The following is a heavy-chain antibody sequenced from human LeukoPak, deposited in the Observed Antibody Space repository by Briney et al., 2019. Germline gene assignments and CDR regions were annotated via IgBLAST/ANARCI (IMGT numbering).Heavy chain of an antibody. J-gene: IGHJ4*02. D-gene: IGHD3-22*01. Sequence: GESLKISCKGSGYTFTSYWIGWVRQMPGKGLEWMGIIYPGDSDTRYSPPFQGQVTISADKSIRTAYLQWSSLKASDNAMYYCARLTSGYYTRYDYWGQGTLVTVSS. CDR1: GYTFTSYW. V-gene: IGHV5-51*01. CDR2: IYPGDSDT. CDR3: ARLTSGYYTRYDY.